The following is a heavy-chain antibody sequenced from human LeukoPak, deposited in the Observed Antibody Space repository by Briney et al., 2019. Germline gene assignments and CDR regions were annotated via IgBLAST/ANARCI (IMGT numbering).Heavy chain of an antibody. V-gene: IGHV1-18*01. CDR3: AREPHYDILTGHRLYFDY. Sequence: ASVKVSCKASGYTFTSYGISWVRQAPGQGLEWMGWISAYNGNTNYAQKLQGRVTMTTDTSTSTAYMELRSLRSDDTAVYYCAREPHYDILTGHRLYFDYWGQGTLVTVSS. J-gene: IGHJ4*02. CDR1: GYTFTSYG. CDR2: ISAYNGNT. D-gene: IGHD3-9*01.